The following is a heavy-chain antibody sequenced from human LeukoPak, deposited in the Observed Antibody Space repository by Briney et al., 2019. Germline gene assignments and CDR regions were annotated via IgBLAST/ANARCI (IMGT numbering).Heavy chain of an antibody. CDR1: GYTLTELS. CDR3: ATARRGPYASSWPLDY. V-gene: IGHV1-24*01. J-gene: IGHJ4*02. D-gene: IGHD6-13*01. Sequence: ASVKVSCKVSGYTLTELSMHWVRQAPGKGLEWMGGFDPEDGETIYAQKFQGRVTMTEDTSTDTAYMELSSLRSEDTAVYYCATARRGPYASSWPLDYWGQGTLVTVSS. CDR2: FDPEDGET.